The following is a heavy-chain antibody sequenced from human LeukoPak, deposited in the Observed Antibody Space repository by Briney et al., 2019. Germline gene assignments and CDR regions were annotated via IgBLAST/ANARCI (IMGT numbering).Heavy chain of an antibody. J-gene: IGHJ4*02. D-gene: IGHD5-18*01. Sequence: PTGTLSLTCAVSGGSISSSNWWSWVRQPPGKGLEWIGEIYHSGSTNYNPSLKSRVTISVDKSKNQFSLKLNFVTAADTAVYYCARDRGGYTYSHDYWGQGTLVTVSS. CDR1: GGSISSSNW. V-gene: IGHV4-4*02. CDR2: IYHSGST. CDR3: ARDRGGYTYSHDY.